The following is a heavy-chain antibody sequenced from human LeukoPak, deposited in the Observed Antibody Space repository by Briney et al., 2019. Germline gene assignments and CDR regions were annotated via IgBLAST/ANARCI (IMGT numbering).Heavy chain of an antibody. CDR3: ARDGDSSWYGSDDAFDI. CDR1: GFTFSSYA. CDR2: ISYDGSNK. V-gene: IGHV3-30-3*01. D-gene: IGHD6-13*01. J-gene: IGHJ3*02. Sequence: GRSLRLSCAASGFTFSSYAMHWVRQAPGKGLEWVAVISYDGSNKYYADSVKGRFTISRDNSKNTLYLQMNSLRAEDTAVYYCARDGDSSWYGSDDAFDIWGQGTMVTVSS.